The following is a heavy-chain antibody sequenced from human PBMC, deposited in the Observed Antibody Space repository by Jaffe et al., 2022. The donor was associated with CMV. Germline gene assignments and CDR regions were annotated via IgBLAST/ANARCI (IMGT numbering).Heavy chain of an antibody. CDR2: IYYSGST. D-gene: IGHD3-22*01. J-gene: IGHJ3*02. CDR3: ARFPYYYDSSGYSNDAFDI. Sequence: QVQLQESGPGLVKPSETLSLTCTVSGGSISSYYWSWIRQPPGKGLEWIGYIYYSGSTNYNPSLKSRVTISVDTSKNQFSLKLSSVTAADTAVYYCARFPYYYDSSGYSNDAFDIWGQGTMVTVSS. CDR1: GGSISSYY. V-gene: IGHV4-59*01.